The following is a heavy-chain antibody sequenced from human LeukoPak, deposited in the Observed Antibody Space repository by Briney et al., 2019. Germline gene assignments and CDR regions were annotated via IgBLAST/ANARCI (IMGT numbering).Heavy chain of an antibody. D-gene: IGHD6-13*01. CDR3: AKDLSAP. V-gene: IGHV3-23*01. J-gene: IGHJ5*02. CDR2: ISGSGGST. Sequence: LSLTCTVSGGSISSGGYYWSWVRQAPGKGLEWVSAISGSGGSTYYADSVKGRFTISRDNSKNTLYLQMNSLRAEDTAVYYCAKDLSAPWGQGTLVTVSS. CDR1: GGSISSGGYY.